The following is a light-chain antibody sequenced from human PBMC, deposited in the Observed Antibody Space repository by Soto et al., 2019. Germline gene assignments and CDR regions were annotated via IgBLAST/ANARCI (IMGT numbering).Light chain of an antibody. Sequence: EIVLTQSPGTLSLSPGERATLSCRASQSFSNNYLAWYHQKPGQAPRLLIYGASNRATGIPDRFSGSGSGTDFTLTISSLQPEDVATYYCQKYNTAPWTFGQGTKVDIK. CDR2: GAS. CDR3: QKYNTAPWT. CDR1: QSFSNNY. J-gene: IGKJ1*01. V-gene: IGKV3-20*01.